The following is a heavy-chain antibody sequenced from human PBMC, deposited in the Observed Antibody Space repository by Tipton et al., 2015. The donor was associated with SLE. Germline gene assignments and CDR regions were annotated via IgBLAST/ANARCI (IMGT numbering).Heavy chain of an antibody. J-gene: IGHJ4*02. CDR2: IYHSGST. Sequence: TLSLTCAVSGGSISSSNWWSWVRQPPGKGLEWIGEIYHSGSTNYNPSLKSRVTISVDTSKNQFSLKLSSVTAADTAVYYCAREGGHTQQLVTDYWGQGTLVTVSS. CDR1: GGSISSSNW. CDR3: AREGGHTQQLVTDY. D-gene: IGHD6-13*01. V-gene: IGHV4-4*02.